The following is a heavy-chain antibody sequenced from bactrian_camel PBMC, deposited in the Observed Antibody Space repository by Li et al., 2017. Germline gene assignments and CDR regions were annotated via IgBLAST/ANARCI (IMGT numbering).Heavy chain of an antibody. Sequence: VQLVESGGGSVQAGGSLRLSCAISGDTASRYCLGWFRQVSEKEREGVASIENDGRIKYTDSVKGRFTISKDNAKKILYLHMNILKPEDTAMYFCAERPWGSGDGCAPSQTSFTWWGQGTQVTVS. J-gene: IGHJ4*01. D-gene: IGHD5*01. CDR2: IENDGRI. CDR3: AERPWGSGDGCAPSQTSFTW. CDR1: GDTASRYC. V-gene: IGHV3S9*01.